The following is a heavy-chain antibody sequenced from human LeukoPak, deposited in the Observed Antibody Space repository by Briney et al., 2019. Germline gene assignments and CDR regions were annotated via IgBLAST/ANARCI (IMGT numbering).Heavy chain of an antibody. CDR3: ARVKAARCREYYYYYYMDV. J-gene: IGHJ6*03. V-gene: IGHV4-39*07. Sequence: PSETLSLTCTVSGGSISSSSYYWGWIRQPPGKGLEWIGSIYYSGSTYYNPSLKSRVTISVDTSKNQFSLKLSSVTAADTAVYYCARVKAARCREYYYYYYMDVWGKGTTVTVSS. CDR1: GGSISSSSYY. D-gene: IGHD6-6*01. CDR2: IYYSGST.